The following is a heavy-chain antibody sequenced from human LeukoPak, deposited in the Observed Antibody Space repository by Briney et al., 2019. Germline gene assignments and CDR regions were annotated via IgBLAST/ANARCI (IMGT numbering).Heavy chain of an antibody. V-gene: IGHV4-39*07. J-gene: IGHJ4*02. D-gene: IGHD1-26*01. Sequence: SETLSLTCTVSGGSISSSTYYWGWIRQSPGKGLEWIGSVHYSGGSYYNPSLKSRVTISIDTSNNQFSLKLSSVTAADTAMYYCATYTGNYRFDYWGQGTLVTVSS. CDR1: GGSISSSTYY. CDR2: VHYSGGS. CDR3: ATYTGNYRFDY.